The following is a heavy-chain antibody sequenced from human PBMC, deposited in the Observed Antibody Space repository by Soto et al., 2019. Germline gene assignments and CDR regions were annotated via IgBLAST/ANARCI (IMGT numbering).Heavy chain of an antibody. Sequence: SETLSLTCAVSGGTISSGGYSWSWIRQPPGKGLEWIGYIYHSGSTYYNPSLKSRVTISVDRSKNQFSLKLSSVTAADTAVYYCAGGGFGVARDYWGQGTLVTVSS. CDR2: IYHSGST. D-gene: IGHD3-3*01. V-gene: IGHV4-30-2*01. CDR1: GGTISSGGYS. CDR3: AGGGFGVARDY. J-gene: IGHJ4*02.